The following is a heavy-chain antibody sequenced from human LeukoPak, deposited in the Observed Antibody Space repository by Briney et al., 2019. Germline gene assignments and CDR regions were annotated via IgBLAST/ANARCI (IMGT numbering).Heavy chain of an antibody. CDR2: ISSSTSSSTK. D-gene: IGHD3-10*01. Sequence: GGSLRLSCAAPGFTFGSYRMNWVRQAPGEGLEWVSYISSSTSSSTKYYADSVKGRFTISRDNAKNSLYLQMNSLRAEDTAVYYCARETYYYGSGSLYYFDYWGQGTLVTVSS. CDR1: GFTFGSYR. V-gene: IGHV3-48*04. J-gene: IGHJ4*02. CDR3: ARETYYYGSGSLYYFDY.